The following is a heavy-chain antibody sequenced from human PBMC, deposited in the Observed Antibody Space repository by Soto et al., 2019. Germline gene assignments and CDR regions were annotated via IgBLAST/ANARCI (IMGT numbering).Heavy chain of an antibody. CDR2: INPSFGRA. D-gene: IGHD3-10*01. CDR1: GYTFTSYY. V-gene: IGHV1-46*01. CDR3: ARDLYYGSGSYYNDVYGMDV. J-gene: IGHJ6*02. Sequence: VTVSCKASGYTFTSYYMHWVRQAPGQGLEWMGIINPSFGRASYAQKFQGRVTITADESTSTAYMELSSLRSEDTAVYYCARDLYYGSGSYYNDVYGMDVWGQGTTVTVSS.